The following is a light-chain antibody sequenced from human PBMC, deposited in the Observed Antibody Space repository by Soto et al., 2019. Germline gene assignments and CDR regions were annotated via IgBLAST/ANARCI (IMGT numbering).Light chain of an antibody. Sequence: DIVMTQYPDSLAVSLGERATLSCGASQSVSSSYLAWYQQKPGLAPRLLIYDASSRATGIPDRFSGSGSRTDFTLTISRLEPEDFAVYYCQQYGSSSITCGQGTRLEIK. CDR3: QQYGSSSIT. CDR1: QSVSSSY. CDR2: DAS. V-gene: IGKV3D-20*01. J-gene: IGKJ5*01.